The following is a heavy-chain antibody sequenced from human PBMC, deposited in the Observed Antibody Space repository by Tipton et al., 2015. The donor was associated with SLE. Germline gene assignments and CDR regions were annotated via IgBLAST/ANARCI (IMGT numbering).Heavy chain of an antibody. V-gene: IGHV4-31*03. D-gene: IGHD6-6*01. CDR3: ARESPLVYYFDY. CDR1: GGSISSSSYY. Sequence: QLVQSGAEVKPSETLSLTCTVSGGSISSSSYYWSWIRQHPGKGLEWIGYIYYSGSTYYNPSLKSRVTISVDTSKNQFSLKLSSVTAADTAVYYCARESPLVYYFDYWGQGTLVTVSS. CDR2: IYYSGST. J-gene: IGHJ4*02.